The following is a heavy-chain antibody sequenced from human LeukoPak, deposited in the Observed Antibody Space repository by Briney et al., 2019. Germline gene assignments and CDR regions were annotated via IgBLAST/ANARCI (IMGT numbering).Heavy chain of an antibody. CDR2: IYYSGST. V-gene: IGHV4-39*07. D-gene: IGHD5-18*01. CDR1: GGSISSSSYY. CDR3: ARVWSEDGYSYGN. Sequence: SKTLSLTCTVSGGSISSSSYYWGWIRRPPGKGLEWIGNIYYSGSTYYNPSLKSRVTISVDTSKNQFSLKLSSVTAADTAVYYCARVWSEDGYSYGNWGQGTLVTVSS. J-gene: IGHJ4*02.